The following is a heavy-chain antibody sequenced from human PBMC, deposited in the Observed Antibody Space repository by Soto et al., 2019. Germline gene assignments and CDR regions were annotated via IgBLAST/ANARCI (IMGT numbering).Heavy chain of an antibody. J-gene: IGHJ4*02. CDR1: GFSLSTSGMG. Sequence: QITLKESGPTLAKPTQTLTLTCTFSGFSLSTSGMGVGWIRQPPGKALEWLATVYWDDDKRYSTSLQSRLTITKNTSKNQAVLAMTNMDPADKATYFCAHLLYYHAETQHFDYWGQGTLVTVSS. CDR2: VYWDDDK. CDR3: AHLLYYHAETQHFDY. V-gene: IGHV2-5*02. D-gene: IGHD2-8*01.